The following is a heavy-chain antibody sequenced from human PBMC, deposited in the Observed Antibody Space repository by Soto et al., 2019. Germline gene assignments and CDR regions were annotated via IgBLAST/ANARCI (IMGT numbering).Heavy chain of an antibody. Sequence: PGGSLRLSCAASGFTFSSYAMSWVRQAPGKGLEWVSAISGSGGSTYYADSVKGRFTISRDNSKNTLYLQMNSLRAEDTAVYYCAKYPYNYYDSSGHGFDYWGQGTLVTVSS. CDR2: ISGSGGST. CDR1: GFTFSSYA. J-gene: IGHJ4*02. V-gene: IGHV3-23*01. CDR3: AKYPYNYYDSSGHGFDY. D-gene: IGHD3-22*01.